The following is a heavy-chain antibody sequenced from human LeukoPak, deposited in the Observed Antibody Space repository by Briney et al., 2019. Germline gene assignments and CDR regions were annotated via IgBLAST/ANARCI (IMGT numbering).Heavy chain of an antibody. J-gene: IGHJ4*02. CDR3: ASQASRNYDATYYFDY. V-gene: IGHV3-53*01. CDR1: GYTVSSNY. CDR2: IYSGGST. Sequence: HAGGSLRLSCAASGYTVSSNYMSWVRQAPGKGLEWVSVIYSGGSTYDADSVKGRFTISRDNFKNTLYLQMNSLRAEDTAVYYCASQASRNYDATYYFDYWGQGTLVTVSS. D-gene: IGHD3-22*01.